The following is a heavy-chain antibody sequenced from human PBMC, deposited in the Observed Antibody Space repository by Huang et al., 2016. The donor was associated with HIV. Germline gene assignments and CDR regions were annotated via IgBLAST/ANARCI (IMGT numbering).Heavy chain of an antibody. CDR2: ISSSSSYM. V-gene: IGHV3-21*01. CDR3: ATAPPYYYDSSGYYYGQDY. CDR1: GFSFSSYC. D-gene: IGHD3-22*01. Sequence: EVQLVESGGNLVKPGGSLRLSCAASGFSFSSYCMNWVRQAPGKGLECVSSISSSSSYMYYADSGKGRFTISRDNAKNSLYLQMSSLRAEDTAVYYCATAPPYYYDSSGYYYGQDYWGQGTLVTVSS. J-gene: IGHJ4*02.